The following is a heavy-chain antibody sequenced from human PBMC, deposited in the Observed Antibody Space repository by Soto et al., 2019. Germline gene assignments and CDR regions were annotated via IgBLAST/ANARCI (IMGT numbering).Heavy chain of an antibody. CDR1: GDTFNFYS. CDR3: ASSYGSGYRTFDY. J-gene: IGHJ4*02. V-gene: IGHV1-69*02. CDR2: VNPIVSMS. D-gene: IGHD3-10*01. Sequence: QVQLVQSGAEVKRPGSSVKVSCKASGDTFNFYSINWVRQAPGLGLEWMGRVNPIVSMSNYAQKFQGRVTMIADKSTSTAYMELRSLRSEDTAIYYCASSYGSGYRTFDYWGQGDLVTVSS.